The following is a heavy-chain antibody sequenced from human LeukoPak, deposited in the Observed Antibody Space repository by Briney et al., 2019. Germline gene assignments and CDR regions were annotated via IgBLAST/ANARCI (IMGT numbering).Heavy chain of an antibody. V-gene: IGHV3-7*01. CDR1: GFTFSSYC. J-gene: IGHJ6*03. D-gene: IGHD3-3*01. CDR3: ARDSDDLFSWGFFYLDV. Sequence: AGGSLRLSCAASGFTFSSYCMTWVRDAPGKGLEWAANIRQDASDEYYVDSVKGRFTITRDNAKNSLYLHMYSLTAEDTAVYYCARDSDDLFSWGFFYLDVWGKGTTVTVSS. CDR2: IRQDASDE.